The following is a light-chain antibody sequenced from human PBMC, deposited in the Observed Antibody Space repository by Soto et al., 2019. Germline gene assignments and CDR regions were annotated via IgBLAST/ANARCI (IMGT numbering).Light chain of an antibody. J-gene: IGKJ2*01. CDR3: QQTHSTIHS. CDR1: QDIERY. CDR2: AAA. Sequence: DIQMTQSPSSLSASIGDTITIICRARQDIERYLNWYQKKEGRAPQLLMFAAANLESGVPSRFRGSGSGTDFTLTISGLQPEDFATYYCQQTHSTIHSFGQGTKVDIK. V-gene: IGKV1-39*01.